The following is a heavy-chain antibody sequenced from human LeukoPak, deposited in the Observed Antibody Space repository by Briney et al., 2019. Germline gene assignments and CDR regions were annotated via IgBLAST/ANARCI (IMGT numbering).Heavy chain of an antibody. Sequence: ASVKVSCKASGYTFTRYYISWMRQAPGQGLQWMGRISAYNGETNYAQKVQGRVTMTTDTSTSTVYMELRSLRSDDTAVYYCAWDSGAFEIWGRGTMVTVSS. CDR1: GYTFTRYY. V-gene: IGHV1-18*01. CDR2: ISAYNGET. J-gene: IGHJ3*02. CDR3: AWDSGAFEI.